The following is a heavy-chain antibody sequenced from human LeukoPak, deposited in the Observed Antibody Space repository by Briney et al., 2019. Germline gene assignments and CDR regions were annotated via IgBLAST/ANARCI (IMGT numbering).Heavy chain of an antibody. J-gene: IGHJ6*02. CDR1: GFTFSSYA. V-gene: IGHV3-23*01. CDR2: ISGSGGST. D-gene: IGHD2-8*02. CDR3: ALLVATNYYYGMDV. Sequence: GGSLRLSCAASGFTFSSYAMSWVRQASGKGLEWVSAISGSGGSTYYADSVKGRFTISRDNSKNTLYLQMNSLRAEDTAVYYCALLVATNYYYGMDVWGQGTTVTVSS.